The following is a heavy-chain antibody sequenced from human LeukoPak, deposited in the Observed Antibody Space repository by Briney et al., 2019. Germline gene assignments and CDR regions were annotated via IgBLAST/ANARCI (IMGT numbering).Heavy chain of an antibody. Sequence: PGGSLRLSCAASGFSFDDYDMSWVRQAPGKGLEWVSVVSGSGSSTDYADSVKGRFTISRDNSKNTLYLQMSSLSAEDTAVYYCAKMNVLTGYYTPNFDFWGQGTLVTVSS. J-gene: IGHJ4*02. D-gene: IGHD3-9*01. CDR3: AKMNVLTGYYTPNFDF. V-gene: IGHV3-23*01. CDR1: GFSFDDYD. CDR2: VSGSGSST.